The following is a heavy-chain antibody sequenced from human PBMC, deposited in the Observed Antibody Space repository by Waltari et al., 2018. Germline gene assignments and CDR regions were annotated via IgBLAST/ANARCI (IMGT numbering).Heavy chain of an antibody. CDR3: ARGAWGVGGFRLSDY. CDR1: GYTFTSYD. V-gene: IGHV1-8*03. J-gene: IGHJ4*02. Sequence: QVQLVQSGAEVKKPGASVKVSCKASGYTFTSYDINWVRQATGQGLEWMGWRKPKRGNTGYAQKFQGRVTSTRNTSISTAYMELGSLRSEDTAVYYWARGAWGVGGFRLSDYWGQGTLVTVSS. CDR2: RKPKRGNT. D-gene: IGHD6-25*01.